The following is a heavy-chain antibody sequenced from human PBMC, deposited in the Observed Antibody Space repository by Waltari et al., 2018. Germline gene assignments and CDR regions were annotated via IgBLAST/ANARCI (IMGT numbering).Heavy chain of an antibody. D-gene: IGHD2-15*01. CDR1: GDYMSSTDC. CDR2: VRGDGRT. Sequence: QLQLQESGPGLVKPSGTLSLSCAVSGDYMSSTDCWSWVRLSPQKGLEWIGQVRGDGRTNYRPSFASRLTVSLDTSNNQFALKLTSATAADTAVYYCARDRGRGLYLDTWGPGTLVTVSP. V-gene: IGHV4-4*02. J-gene: IGHJ5*02. CDR3: ARDRGRGLYLDT.